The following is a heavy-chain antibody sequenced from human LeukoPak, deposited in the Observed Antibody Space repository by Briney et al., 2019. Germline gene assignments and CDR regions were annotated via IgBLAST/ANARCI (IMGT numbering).Heavy chain of an antibody. V-gene: IGHV3-23*01. CDR1: GFTFSNYG. D-gene: IGHD3-22*01. CDR2: MSGSGGHM. Sequence: GGSPRLSCAASGFTFSNYGMSWVRQAPGKGLEWVSAMSGSGGHMYYTDSVKGRFTISRDNSKNTLYLQMNSLRAEDTAVYYCAKVVDYYDSLDYFDYWGQGTLVTVSS. CDR3: AKVVDYYDSLDYFDY. J-gene: IGHJ4*02.